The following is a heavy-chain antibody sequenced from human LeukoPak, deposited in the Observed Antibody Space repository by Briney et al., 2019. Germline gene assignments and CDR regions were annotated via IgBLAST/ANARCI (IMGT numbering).Heavy chain of an antibody. CDR3: ARYPARSIPAAIRKAFDY. D-gene: IGHD2-2*01. V-gene: IGHV4-34*01. Sequence: PSETLSLTCAVYGGPFSGYYWSWIRQPPGKGLEWIGEINHSGSTNYNPSLKSRVTISVDTSKNQFSLKLSSVTAADTAVYYCARYPARSIPAAIRKAFDYWGQGTLVTVSS. J-gene: IGHJ4*02. CDR2: INHSGST. CDR1: GGPFSGYY.